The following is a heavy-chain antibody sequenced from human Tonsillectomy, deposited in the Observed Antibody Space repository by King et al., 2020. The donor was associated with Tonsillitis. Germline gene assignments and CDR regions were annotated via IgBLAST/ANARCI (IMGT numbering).Heavy chain of an antibody. Sequence: VQLVESGGGVVQPGGSLRLSCAASGFTFSSFGMHWVRQAPGKGLEWVAFIRYDGSNKYQADPVKGRFTISRDNSKNTLYLQMNSLRAEDTAMYYCAKDGGSGTYPFYYGMDVWGHGTTVTDSS. V-gene: IGHV3-30*02. D-gene: IGHD3-10*01. J-gene: IGHJ6*02. CDR1: GFTFSSFG. CDR3: AKDGGSGTYPFYYGMDV. CDR2: IRYDGSNK.